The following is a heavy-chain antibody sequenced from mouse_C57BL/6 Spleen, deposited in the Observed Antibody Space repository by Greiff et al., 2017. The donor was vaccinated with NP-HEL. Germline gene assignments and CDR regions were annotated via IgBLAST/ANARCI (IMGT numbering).Heavy chain of an antibody. D-gene: IGHD2-1*01. CDR2: IDPEDGET. Sequence: EVQLQQSGAELVKPGASVKLSCTASGFTIKDYYMHWVKQRTEQGLEWIGRIDPEDGETKYAPKVQGKATITADTSSNTAYLQLSRLTAEDSSVYYCAPYGNLDYWGQGTTLTVSS. CDR1: GFTIKDYY. V-gene: IGHV14-2*01. J-gene: IGHJ2*01. CDR3: APYGNLDY.